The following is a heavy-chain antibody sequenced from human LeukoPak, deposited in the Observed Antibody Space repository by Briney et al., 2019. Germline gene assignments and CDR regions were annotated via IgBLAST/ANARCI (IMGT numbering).Heavy chain of an antibody. CDR1: GYTFTSYD. CDR2: MNPNSGNT. J-gene: IGHJ6*02. Sequence: ASVKVSCKASGYTFTSYDINWVRQATGQGLEWMGWMNPNSGNTGYAQKFQGRVTMARNTSISTAYMELSSLRSEDTAVYYCARARKYYDILTGYSTHHYYYYGMDVWGQGTTVTVSS. CDR3: ARARKYYDILTGYSTHHYYYYGMDV. V-gene: IGHV1-8*01. D-gene: IGHD3-9*01.